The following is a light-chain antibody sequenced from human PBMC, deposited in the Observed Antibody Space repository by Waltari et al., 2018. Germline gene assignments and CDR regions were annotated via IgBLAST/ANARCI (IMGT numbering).Light chain of an antibody. J-gene: IGLJ1*01. CDR1: NIGSYS. CDR3: HVWHPDMDPGV. CDR2: YDS. V-gene: IGLV3-21*04. Sequence: SYALTQPPSVSVAPGTTARTTCGGDNIGSYSVHGYQQKPGQAPVLVIFYDSDRPSGIPERFSGSNSGNTATLTISSVEAGDEAKYYCHVWHPDMDPGVFGPGTEVSV.